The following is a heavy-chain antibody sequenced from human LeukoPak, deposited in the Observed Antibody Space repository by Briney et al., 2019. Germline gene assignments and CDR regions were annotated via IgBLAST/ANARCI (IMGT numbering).Heavy chain of an antibody. J-gene: IGHJ4*02. CDR1: GGSISSGGSS. CDR2: IYHSGST. CDR3: ASGYSYGIFDY. V-gene: IGHV4-30-2*01. D-gene: IGHD5-18*01. Sequence: SQTLSLTCAVSGGSISSGGSSWSWIRQPPGKGLEWIGYIYHSGSTYYNPSLKSRVTISVDRSKNQFSLKLSSVTAAGTAVYYCASGYSYGIFDYWGQGTLVTVSS.